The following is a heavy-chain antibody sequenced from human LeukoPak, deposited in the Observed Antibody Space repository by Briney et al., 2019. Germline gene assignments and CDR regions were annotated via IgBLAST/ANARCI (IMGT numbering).Heavy chain of an antibody. V-gene: IGHV5-51*01. CDR2: IYPSDSLT. CDR1: GYSFTSYW. D-gene: IGHD1-26*01. Sequence: GASLMISCKGSGYSFTSYWIGCMRQMPGKGLEWMGIIYPSDSLTSYSPSFQGQVTLSADKSINTAYLQWSSLKASDTAMYYCARHEAGGCASYYPFDHWGQGTLVTVSS. J-gene: IGHJ4*02. CDR3: ARHEAGGCASYYPFDH.